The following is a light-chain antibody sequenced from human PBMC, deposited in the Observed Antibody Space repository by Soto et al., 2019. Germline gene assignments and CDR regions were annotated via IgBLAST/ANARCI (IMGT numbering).Light chain of an antibody. CDR1: QSVRSNF. Sequence: EIVLTQSPGTLSLSPGERATLSCRASQSVRSNFLAWYQQKPGQAPRLLIYGASNRATGIPDRFSGSGSGTDFTLTITRLEPEDFAMYYCQRYDSLRTFGQGTQVEF. CDR3: QRYDSLRT. CDR2: GAS. V-gene: IGKV3-20*01. J-gene: IGKJ1*01.